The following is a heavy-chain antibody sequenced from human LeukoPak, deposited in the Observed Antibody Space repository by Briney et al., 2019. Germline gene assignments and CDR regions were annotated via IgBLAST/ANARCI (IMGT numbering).Heavy chain of an antibody. D-gene: IGHD3-10*01. Sequence: PSETLSLTCAVYGGSFSGYYWSWIRQPPGKGLEWIGEINHSGSTNYNPSLKSRVTISVDTSKNQFSLKLSPVTAADTAVYYCARAKNYYGSGSYYRYNWFDPWGQGTLVTVSS. CDR1: GGSFSGYY. V-gene: IGHV4-34*01. CDR3: ARAKNYYGSGSYYRYNWFDP. CDR2: INHSGST. J-gene: IGHJ5*02.